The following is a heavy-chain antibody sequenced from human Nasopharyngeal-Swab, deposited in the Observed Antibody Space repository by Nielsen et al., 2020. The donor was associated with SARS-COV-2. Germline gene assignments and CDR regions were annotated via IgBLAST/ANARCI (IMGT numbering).Heavy chain of an antibody. V-gene: IGHV5-51*01. Sequence: GESLQISCKGSGYSFTSYWIAWVRQMPGKGLEWMGLIYPSDSETRYSPSFEGQATISADKSISTAYLQWSSLKASDTAMYYCARGWYSGPDYWGQGTLVTVSS. J-gene: IGHJ4*02. CDR1: GYSFTSYW. CDR2: IYPSDSET. CDR3: ARGWYSGPDY. D-gene: IGHD6-19*01.